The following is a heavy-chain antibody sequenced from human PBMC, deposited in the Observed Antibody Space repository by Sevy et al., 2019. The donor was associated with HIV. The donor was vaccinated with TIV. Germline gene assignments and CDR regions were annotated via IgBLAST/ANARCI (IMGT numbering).Heavy chain of an antibody. D-gene: IGHD2-15*01. CDR2: ISHSGST. V-gene: IGHV4-34*01. CDR3: AIRSGGHYFDY. CDR1: GGSFSGYY. Sequence: SETLSLTCAVYGGSFSGYYWSWIRHPPGKGLEWIAEISHSGSTNYNPSLKSRVTISVATSKNQFSLKLSSVTAADTAVYYCAIRSGGHYFDYWGQGTLVTVSS. J-gene: IGHJ4*02.